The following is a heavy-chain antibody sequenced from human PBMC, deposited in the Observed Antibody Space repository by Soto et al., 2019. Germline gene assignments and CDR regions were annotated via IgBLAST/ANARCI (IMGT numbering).Heavy chain of an antibody. D-gene: IGHD2-8*01. CDR1: GFTFDDYA. V-gene: IGHV3-9*01. CDR3: AKGLEGEGYCTNGVCYRRYYYYMDV. J-gene: IGHJ6*03. CDR2: ISWNSGSI. Sequence: PGGSLRLSCAASGFTFDDYAMHWVRQAPGKGLEWVSGISWNSGSIGYADSVKGRFTISRDNAKNSLYLQMNSLRAEDTALYYCAKGLEGEGYCTNGVCYRRYYYYMDVWGKGTTVTVSS.